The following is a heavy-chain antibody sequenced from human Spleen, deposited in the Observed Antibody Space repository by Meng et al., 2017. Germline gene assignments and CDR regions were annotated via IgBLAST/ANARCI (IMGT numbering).Heavy chain of an antibody. Sequence: SETLSLTCAVYGGSFSGYHWSWIRQPPGKGLEWIGYIYYSGSTNYNPSLKSRVTISVDTSKNQFSLKLTSVTAADTAVYYCARGRQVVYYYYGMDVWGQGTTVTVSS. CDR1: GGSFSGYH. D-gene: IGHD2-15*01. J-gene: IGHJ6*02. CDR3: ARGRQVVYYYYGMDV. V-gene: IGHV4-59*12. CDR2: IYYSGST.